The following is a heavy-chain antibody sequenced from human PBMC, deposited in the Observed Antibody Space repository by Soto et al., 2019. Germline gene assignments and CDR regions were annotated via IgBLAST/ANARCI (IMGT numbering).Heavy chain of an antibody. CDR2: ISAYNGNT. V-gene: IGHV1-18*04. Sequence: QVHLEQSGAEVRKPGASVKVSCKASGYTFNSFGINWVRQAPGQGLEWLGWISAYNGNTNYAQKFHGRDTMTADTSTTTAYLELTSLRSDDTAVYYCAREFQYDSGGFHELYFWGQGTLVTVSS. CDR1: GYTFNSFG. D-gene: IGHD3-22*01. CDR3: AREFQYDSGGFHELYF. J-gene: IGHJ4*02.